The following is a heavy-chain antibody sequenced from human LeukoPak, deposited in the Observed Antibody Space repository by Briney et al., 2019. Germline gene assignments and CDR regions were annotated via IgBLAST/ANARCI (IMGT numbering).Heavy chain of an antibody. J-gene: IGHJ5*02. CDR2: IYYRGRT. V-gene: IGHV4-59*11. Sequence: SETLSLTCTVSGGSISSHYWSWIRQPPGKGLEWIGYIYYRGRTNYNPSLKSRVTISLDTSKNQFSLKLSSVTAADTAVYYCARDSRRMVAATSGSRWFDPWGQGTLVTVSS. CDR1: GGSISSHY. D-gene: IGHD2-15*01. CDR3: ARDSRRMVAATSGSRWFDP.